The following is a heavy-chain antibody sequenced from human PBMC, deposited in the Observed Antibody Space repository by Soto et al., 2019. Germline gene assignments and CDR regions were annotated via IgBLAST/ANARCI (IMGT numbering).Heavy chain of an antibody. D-gene: IGHD2-2*01. CDR1: GYTFTSYG. CDR3: ARGEDSYCSSTSCFPALGGFDP. Sequence: ASVKVSCKASGYTFTSYGISWVRQAPGQGLEWMGWISAYNGNTNYAQKLQGRVTMTTDTSTSTAYMELRSLRSDDTAVYYCARGEDSYCSSTSCFPALGGFDPWGQGTLVTVSS. CDR2: ISAYNGNT. V-gene: IGHV1-18*01. J-gene: IGHJ5*02.